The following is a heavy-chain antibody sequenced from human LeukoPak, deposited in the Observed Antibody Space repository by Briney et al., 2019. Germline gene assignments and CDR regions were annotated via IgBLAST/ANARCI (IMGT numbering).Heavy chain of an antibody. J-gene: IGHJ4*02. V-gene: IGHV7-4-1*02. CDR1: GYTFTGYA. CDR3: ARSNNDGDYLGVGFDY. D-gene: IGHD4-17*01. Sequence: ASVKVSCKTSGYTFTGYAINWVRQAPGQGLEWMGWINTNTGNPTYAQGFTGRFVFSLDTSVSTAYLQISSLKAEDTAVYYCARSNNDGDYLGVGFDYWGQGTLVTVSS. CDR2: INTNTGNP.